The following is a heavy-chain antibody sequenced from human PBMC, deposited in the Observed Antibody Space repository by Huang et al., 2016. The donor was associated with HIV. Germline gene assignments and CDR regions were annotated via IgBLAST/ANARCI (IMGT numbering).Heavy chain of an antibody. CDR2: IFWEDDK. J-gene: IGHJ4*02. CDR3: AHRQTYDFWSGSFDS. V-gene: IGHV2-5*02. D-gene: IGHD3-3*01. CDR1: GFSITTDGAG. Sequence: QITLKESGPTLVKPTQTLTLTCTFSGFSITTDGAGVGWIRLPPGKALEWLALIFWEDDKRYSPSLKNRLSITKDTSKNQVVLTMTNMDPVDTATYFCAHRQTYDFWSGSFDSWGQGTLVTVSS.